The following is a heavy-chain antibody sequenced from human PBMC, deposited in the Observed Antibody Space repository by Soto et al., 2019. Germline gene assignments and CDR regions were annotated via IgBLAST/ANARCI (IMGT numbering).Heavy chain of an antibody. CDR1: VGTFSSYA. CDR3: ARMSPANSGSYYWELRGAFDS. D-gene: IGHD1-26*01. CDR2: IIPIFGTA. Sequence: QVQLVQSGAEVKKPGSSVKVSCKASVGTFSSYAISWVRQAPGQGLEWMGGIIPIFGTANSAQKFQGRVTITADESTSTAYMELSSLRSEDTAVYYCARMSPANSGSYYWELRGAFDSWGQGTMVTVSS. V-gene: IGHV1-69*12. J-gene: IGHJ3*02.